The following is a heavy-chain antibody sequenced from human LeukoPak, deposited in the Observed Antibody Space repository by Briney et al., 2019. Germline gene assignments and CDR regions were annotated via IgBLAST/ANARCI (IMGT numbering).Heavy chain of an antibody. V-gene: IGHV1-18*01. Sequence: ASVKVSCKASGYTFTSYGISWVRQAPGQGLEWMGWISAYNGNTNYAQKLQGRVTMTTDTSTSTAYMELRTLRFDDTAVYYCARDMVGLAADGNWFDPWGQGTLVTVSS. J-gene: IGHJ5*02. CDR2: ISAYNGNT. CDR3: ARDMVGLAADGNWFDP. CDR1: GYTFTSYG. D-gene: IGHD6-13*01.